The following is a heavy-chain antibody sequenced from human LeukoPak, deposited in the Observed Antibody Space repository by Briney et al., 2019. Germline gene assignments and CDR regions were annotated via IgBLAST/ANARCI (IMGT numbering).Heavy chain of an antibody. Sequence: ASVKVSCKVSGYTLTELSMHWVRQAPGKGLEWMGGFDPEDGETIYAQKFQGRVTMTEDTSTDTAYMGLSSLRSEDTAVYYCATRGSYCCSVAFDIWGQGTMVTVSS. D-gene: IGHD1-26*01. CDR1: GYTLTELS. CDR3: ATRGSYCCSVAFDI. CDR2: FDPEDGET. V-gene: IGHV1-24*01. J-gene: IGHJ3*02.